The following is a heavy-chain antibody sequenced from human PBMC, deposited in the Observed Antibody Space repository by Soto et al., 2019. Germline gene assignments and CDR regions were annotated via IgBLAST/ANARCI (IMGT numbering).Heavy chain of an antibody. CDR2: IDPLDSHT. V-gene: IGHV5-10-1*01. CDR3: SRNQVGMMAEEA. Sequence: PGESLNLSCKASGYLRNTDWISWVRQKPGKGLEWMGRIDPLDSHTKYSPSFEGRVNISADRSIATAYLHWTSLETSDTAIDDCSRNQVGMMAEEAWGQVTLVTVSS. CDR1: GYLRNTDW. D-gene: IGHD1-26*01. J-gene: IGHJ5*02.